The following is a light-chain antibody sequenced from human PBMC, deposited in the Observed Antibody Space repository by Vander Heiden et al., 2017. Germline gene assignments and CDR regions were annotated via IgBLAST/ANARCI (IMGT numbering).Light chain of an antibody. J-gene: IGLJ1*01. V-gene: IGLV7-43*01. CDR3: PLYYAGAYF. CDR1: TGTVPNNYY. CDR2: STN. Sequence: QIVVTQESSLTVSPGGTVTLTCAYSTGTVPNNYYANWYQQKPGQAPAALIVSTNDRHTGTPARCSGSRRGDKAALTLAGARPEDEDDYYCPLYYAGAYFFGPGTRVTV.